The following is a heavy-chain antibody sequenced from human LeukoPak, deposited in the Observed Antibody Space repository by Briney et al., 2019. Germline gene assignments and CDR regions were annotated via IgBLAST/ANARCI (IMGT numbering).Heavy chain of an antibody. D-gene: IGHD1-26*01. J-gene: IGHJ4*02. Sequence: GGSLRLSCAASGFTFSSYGMHWVRQAPGKGLEWVAVIWYDGSNKYYADSVKGRFTISRDNSKNTLYLQMNSLRAEDTAVYYCARDRIKWELLGYFDYWGQGTLVTVSS. V-gene: IGHV3-33*01. CDR3: ARDRIKWELLGYFDY. CDR1: GFTFSSYG. CDR2: IWYDGSNK.